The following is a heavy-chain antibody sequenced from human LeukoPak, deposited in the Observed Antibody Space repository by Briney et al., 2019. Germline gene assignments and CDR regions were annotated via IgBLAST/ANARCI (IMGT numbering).Heavy chain of an antibody. CDR3: ASIRYGDYAIDY. Sequence: ASETLSLTCTVSGGSISSYYGSWIRQPPGKGLEGIGYIYYSGSTNYNPSLKSRVTISVDTSKNQFSLKLSSVTAADTAVYYCASIRYGDYAIDYWGQGTLVTVSS. D-gene: IGHD4-17*01. CDR1: GGSISSYY. J-gene: IGHJ4*02. CDR2: IYYSGST. V-gene: IGHV4-59*01.